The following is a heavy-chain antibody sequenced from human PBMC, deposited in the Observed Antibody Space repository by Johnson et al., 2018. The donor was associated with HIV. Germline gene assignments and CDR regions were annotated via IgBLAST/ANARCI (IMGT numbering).Heavy chain of an antibody. Sequence: VQLVESGGDLVQPGGSLRLSCAASGFTFSNAWMSWVRQAPGKGLEWVGRIKSKTDGGTTDYAAPVKGRFTISRDDSKNTLYLQMNSLKTEDTAVYYCTTYTAMVTMYVEIKGGAFDIWGQGTMVTVSS. CDR2: IKSKTDGGTT. CDR3: TTYTAMVTMYVEIKGGAFDI. CDR1: GFTFSNAW. V-gene: IGHV3-15*01. J-gene: IGHJ3*02. D-gene: IGHD5-18*01.